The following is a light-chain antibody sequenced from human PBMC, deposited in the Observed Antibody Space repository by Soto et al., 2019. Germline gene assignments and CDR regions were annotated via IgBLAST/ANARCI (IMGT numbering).Light chain of an antibody. Sequence: QSVLTQPPSVSGAPGQRVTISCTGSSSNIGAGYDVHWYQQLQGTAHKLLIYGDNNRPSGVPDRFSGSKSGTSASLAITGLQAEDEADYYGQSYDSSLSAWVFGGGTKLTVL. CDR2: GDN. J-gene: IGLJ3*02. CDR3: QSYDSSLSAWV. CDR1: SSNIGAGYD. V-gene: IGLV1-40*01.